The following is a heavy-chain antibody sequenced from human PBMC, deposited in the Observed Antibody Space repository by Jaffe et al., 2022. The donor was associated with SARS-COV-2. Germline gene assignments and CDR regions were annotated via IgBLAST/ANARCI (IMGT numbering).Heavy chain of an antibody. J-gene: IGHJ6*02. V-gene: IGHV3-30-3*01. D-gene: IGHD3-22*01. Sequence: QVQLVESGGGVVQPGRSLRLSCAASGFTFSSYAMHWVRQAPGKGLEWVAVISYDGSNKYYADSVKGRFTISRDNSKNTLYLQMNSLRAEDTAVYYCARILDVGTMIVVVTAPLYGMDVWGQGTTVTVSS. CDR3: ARILDVGTMIVVVTAPLYGMDV. CDR1: GFTFSSYA. CDR2: ISYDGSNK.